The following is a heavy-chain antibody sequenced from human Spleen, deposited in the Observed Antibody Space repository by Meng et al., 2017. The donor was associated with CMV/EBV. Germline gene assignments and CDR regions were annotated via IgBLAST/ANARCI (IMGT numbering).Heavy chain of an antibody. J-gene: IGHJ4*02. D-gene: IGHD5-12*01. V-gene: IGHV3-48*04. CDR2: ISSSGSAI. CDR1: GFTFSSYS. CDR3: ARGYDYPSPLDY. Sequence: ETLSLTCAASGFTFSSYSINWVRQAPGKGLEWVSYISSSGSAIYYAGAVKGRFTISRDDAKNSLYLQMNSLRAEDTAIYYCARGYDYPSPLDYWGQGALVTVSS.